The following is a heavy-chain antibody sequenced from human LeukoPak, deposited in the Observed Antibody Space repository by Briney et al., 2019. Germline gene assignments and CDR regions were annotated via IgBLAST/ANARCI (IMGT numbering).Heavy chain of an antibody. V-gene: IGHV3-7*01. Sequence: RGSLRLSCAASGVRFTTHWMSWVRQAPGKGLEWVASIRQDGGEKKYVDSVKCRFTISRDLAQNSLFLQINSLRAEDTAVYYCAIAYASYDCWSVYENFDFWGQGTLVTVSS. J-gene: IGHJ4*02. D-gene: IGHD3-3*01. CDR3: AIAYASYDCWSVYENFDF. CDR1: GVRFTTHW. CDR2: IRQDGGEK.